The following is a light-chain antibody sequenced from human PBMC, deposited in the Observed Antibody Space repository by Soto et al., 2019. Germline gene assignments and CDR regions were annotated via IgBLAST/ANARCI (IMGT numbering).Light chain of an antibody. Sequence: QSVLTQPASVSGSPGQSITISCTGTSSDVGAYDFVSWYQHYPGKAPKLVTFDVTHRPPGISDRFSGSKSANTASHTISGLQAEDEAFYYCSSYTTRSTLVFGGGTKLTVL. V-gene: IGLV2-14*01. CDR1: SSDVGAYDF. J-gene: IGLJ2*01. CDR2: DVT. CDR3: SSYTTRSTLV.